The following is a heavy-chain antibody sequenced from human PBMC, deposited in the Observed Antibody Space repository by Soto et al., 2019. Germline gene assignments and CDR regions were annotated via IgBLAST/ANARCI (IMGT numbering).Heavy chain of an antibody. CDR2: ISWNSGSI. Sequence: PGGSLRLSCAASGFTFDDYAMHWVRQAPGKGLEWVSGISWNSGSIGYADSVKGRFTISRDNAKNSLYLQMNSLRAEDTALYYCAKSGGGDYRPDYFDYWGQGTLVTVSS. J-gene: IGHJ4*02. CDR1: GFTFDDYA. V-gene: IGHV3-9*01. CDR3: AKSGGGDYRPDYFDY. D-gene: IGHD4-17*01.